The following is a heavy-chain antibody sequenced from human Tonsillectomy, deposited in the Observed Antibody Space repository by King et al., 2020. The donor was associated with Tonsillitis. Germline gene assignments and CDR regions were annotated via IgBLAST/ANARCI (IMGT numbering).Heavy chain of an antibody. CDR3: ARDSITIFGVVKGFDY. D-gene: IGHD3-3*01. CDR2: INHSGST. V-gene: IGHV4-34*01. J-gene: IGHJ4*02. Sequence: VQLQQWGAGLLKPSEPLSLTCAVYGGSFSGYYWSWLRQPPGKGLEWIGEINHSGSTNYNPSLKSRVTISVDTSKNQFSLKLSSVTAADTAVYYCARDSITIFGVVKGFDYWGQGTLVTVSS. CDR1: GGSFSGYY.